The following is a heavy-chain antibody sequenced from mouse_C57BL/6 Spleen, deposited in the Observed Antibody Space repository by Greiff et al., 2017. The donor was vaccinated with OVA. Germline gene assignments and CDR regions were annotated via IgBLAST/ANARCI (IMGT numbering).Heavy chain of an antibody. CDR2: IYPGDGDT. CDR3: ARSLDSSGYGFAY. D-gene: IGHD3-2*02. Sequence: VQVVESGPELVKPGASVKISCKASGYAFSSSWMNWVKQRPGKGLEWIGRIYPGDGDTNYNGKFKGKATLTADKSSSTAYMQLSSLTSEDSAVYFCARSLDSSGYGFAYWGQGTLVTVSA. V-gene: IGHV1-82*01. J-gene: IGHJ3*01. CDR1: GYAFSSSW.